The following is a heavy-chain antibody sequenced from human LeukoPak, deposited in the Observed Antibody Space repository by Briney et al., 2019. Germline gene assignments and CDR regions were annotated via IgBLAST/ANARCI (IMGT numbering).Heavy chain of an antibody. V-gene: IGHV1-24*01. D-gene: IGHD4-17*01. Sequence: VASVKVSCKVSGYTFSELPIHWVRQAPGKGLDWMGGFDPEDGETIYAQKFQGRVTMTEDSATHTAYMELSSLRSEDTAVYYCARSDYGDYLPPGYYYYGMDVWGQGTTVTVSS. CDR3: ARSDYGDYLPPGYYYYGMDV. J-gene: IGHJ6*02. CDR1: GYTFSELP. CDR2: FDPEDGET.